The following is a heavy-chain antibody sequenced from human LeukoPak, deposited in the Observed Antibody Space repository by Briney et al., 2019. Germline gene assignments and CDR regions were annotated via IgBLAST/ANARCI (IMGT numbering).Heavy chain of an antibody. Sequence: GASVEVSCKASGYTFTSYGISWVRQAPGQGLEWMGWISAYNGNTNYAQKLQGRVTMTTDTSTSTAYMELRSLRSDDTAVYYCARGPPIVVVTAIDYWGQGTLVTVSS. CDR3: ARGPPIVVVTAIDY. D-gene: IGHD2-21*02. CDR2: ISAYNGNT. CDR1: GYTFTSYG. V-gene: IGHV1-18*01. J-gene: IGHJ4*02.